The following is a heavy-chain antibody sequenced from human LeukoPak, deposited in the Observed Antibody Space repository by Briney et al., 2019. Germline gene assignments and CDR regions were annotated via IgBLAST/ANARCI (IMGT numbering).Heavy chain of an antibody. V-gene: IGHV3-66*02. CDR2: IYSGGST. CDR3: ASRDIVVVVAEDYYGMDV. Sequence: QSGGSLRLSCAASGFTVSSNYMSWVRQAPGKGLEWVSVIYSGGSTYYADSVKGRSTISRDNSKNTLYLQMNSLRAEDTAVYYCASRDIVVVVAEDYYGMDVWGQGTTVTVSS. CDR1: GFTVSSNY. J-gene: IGHJ6*02. D-gene: IGHD2-15*01.